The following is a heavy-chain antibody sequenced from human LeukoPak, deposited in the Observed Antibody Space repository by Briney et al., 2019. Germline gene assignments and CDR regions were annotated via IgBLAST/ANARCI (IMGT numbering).Heavy chain of an antibody. CDR1: GYTFTGYY. V-gene: IGHV1-2*02. CDR3: ARGEKTYYYYYYMDV. J-gene: IGHJ6*03. CDR2: INPNSGGT. Sequence: ASVKVSCKASGYTFTGYYMHWVRQAPGQGLEWMGWINPNSGGTNCAQKFQGRVTMTRDTSISTAYMELSRLRSDDTAVYYCARGEKTYYYYYYMDVWGKGTTVTVSS.